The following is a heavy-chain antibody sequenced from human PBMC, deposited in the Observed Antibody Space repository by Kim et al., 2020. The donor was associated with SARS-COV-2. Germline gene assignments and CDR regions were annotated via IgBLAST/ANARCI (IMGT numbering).Heavy chain of an antibody. V-gene: IGHV3-21*01. Sequence: GGSLRLSCAASGFTFSSYSMNWVRQAPGKGLEWVSSISSSSNNYYADSVTGRFTTSRDNAKNSLHLQMNSLRAEDTAVYYCAGAYSSGGAYFDYWGQGTLVTVSS. D-gene: IGHD6-19*01. J-gene: IGHJ4*02. CDR3: AGAYSSGGAYFDY. CDR1: GFTFSSYS. CDR2: ISSSSNN.